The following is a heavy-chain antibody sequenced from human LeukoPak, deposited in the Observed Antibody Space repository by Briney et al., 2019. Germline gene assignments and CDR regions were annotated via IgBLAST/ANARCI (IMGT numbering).Heavy chain of an antibody. J-gene: IGHJ4*02. D-gene: IGHD2-15*01. V-gene: IGHV3-7*01. CDR1: GFIFNNYW. CDR2: IKQDGSEK. Sequence: GGSLRLSCAVSGFIFNNYWMSWVRQAPGKGLEWVANIKQDGSEKYYVDSVEGRFTISRDNAKNSLHLQMNSLRADDTAVYYCARAPRGSSVAYYFEYWGQGTLVTVSS. CDR3: ARAPRGSSVAYYFEY.